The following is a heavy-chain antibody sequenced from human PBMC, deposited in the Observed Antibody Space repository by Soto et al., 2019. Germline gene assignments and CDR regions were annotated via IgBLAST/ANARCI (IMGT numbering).Heavy chain of an antibody. J-gene: IGHJ4*02. CDR3: ARGRGGATIDTDFDY. CDR2: IYHSGST. V-gene: IGHV4-4*02. Sequence: SETLSLTCAVSGVSISSSNWWSWVRQPPGKGLEWIGEIYHSGSTNYNPSLKSRVTISVDKSKNQFSLKLSSVTAADTAVYYCARGRGGATIDTDFDYWGQGTLVTV. D-gene: IGHD1-26*01. CDR1: GVSISSSNW.